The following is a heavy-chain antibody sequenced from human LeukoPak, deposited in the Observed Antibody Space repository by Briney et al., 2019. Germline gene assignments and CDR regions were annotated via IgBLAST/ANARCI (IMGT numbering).Heavy chain of an antibody. J-gene: IGHJ4*02. CDR2: ISATGDNT. CDR3: ARGYYDILTGLGY. Sequence: PGGSLRLSCAASQFTFINYAMNCVRQAPGRGLEWVSDISATGDNTYYADSVKGRYTISRDNSKSTLYLQMNSLRVEDTAIYYCARGYYDILTGLGYSSQGTLVTVSS. CDR1: QFTFINYA. D-gene: IGHD3-9*01. V-gene: IGHV3-23*01.